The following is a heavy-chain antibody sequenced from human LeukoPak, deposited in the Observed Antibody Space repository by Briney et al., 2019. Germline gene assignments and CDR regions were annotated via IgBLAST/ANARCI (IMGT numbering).Heavy chain of an antibody. J-gene: IGHJ6*03. Sequence: GASVKVSCKASGYTFTNYDINWVRQATGQGLEWMGWMNPNSGNTGYAQKFQGRVTMTRNTSKSTAYMELSSLRSEDTAVYYCASQNSYYDSSGYYTYYMDVWGKGTTVTVSS. D-gene: IGHD3-22*01. CDR3: ASQNSYYDSSGYYTYYMDV. CDR1: GYTFTNYD. CDR2: MNPNSGNT. V-gene: IGHV1-8*01.